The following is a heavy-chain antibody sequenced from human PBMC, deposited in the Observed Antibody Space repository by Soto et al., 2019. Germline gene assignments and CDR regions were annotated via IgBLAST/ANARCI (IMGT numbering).Heavy chain of an antibody. CDR3: VKDGSSGWPYYYGLDV. D-gene: IGHD6-19*01. J-gene: IGHJ6*02. CDR1: GFTFSSYG. Sequence: LSLSCAASGFTFSSYGMHGVRQAPVKGLEWVAVISYDGRNKYYADSVKGRFTISRDNSKNTLYLQMSSLRAEDTAVYYCVKDGSSGWPYYYGLDVWGQGTTVTVSS. V-gene: IGHV3-30*18. CDR2: ISYDGRNK.